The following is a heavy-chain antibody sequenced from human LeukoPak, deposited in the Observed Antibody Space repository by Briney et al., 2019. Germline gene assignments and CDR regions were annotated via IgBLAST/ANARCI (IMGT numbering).Heavy chain of an antibody. CDR2: IYYSGST. Sequence: SETLSLTCTVSGGSVSSGSFYWSWIRQPPGKGLEWIGYIYYSGSTNYNPSLMSRVTISVDTSKNQFSLKLSSVTAADTAVYYCARGGGYSGYDYWGQGTLVTVSS. CDR1: GGSVSSGSFY. CDR3: ARGGGYSGYDY. D-gene: IGHD5-12*01. J-gene: IGHJ4*02. V-gene: IGHV4-61*01.